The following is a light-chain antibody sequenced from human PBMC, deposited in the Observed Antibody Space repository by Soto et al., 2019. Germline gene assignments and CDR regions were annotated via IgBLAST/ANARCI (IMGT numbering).Light chain of an antibody. V-gene: IGLV2-14*01. J-gene: IGLJ1*01. CDR2: EVS. CDR1: SSDVGGYNY. Sequence: QSALTQPASVSGSPGQSITISCTGTSSDVGGYNYVSWYQQHPGKAPKLMIYEVSNRPSGVSNRFSGSKSGNTASLTISGLQAEDEADYYRSSYTSSSTLGYVFGTGTKVTVL. CDR3: SSYTSSSTLGYV.